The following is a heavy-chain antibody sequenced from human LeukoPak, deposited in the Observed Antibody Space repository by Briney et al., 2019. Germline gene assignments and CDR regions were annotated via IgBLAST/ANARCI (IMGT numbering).Heavy chain of an antibody. V-gene: IGHV1-69*13. CDR2: FIPIFGTA. J-gene: IGHJ4*02. CDR3: ARDSRGEYCSGGSCYFDY. D-gene: IGHD2-15*01. Sequence: SVKVSCKASGGTSSNYAISWVRQAPAQGLEWMGVFIPIFGTANYAQKFQGRVTITADESTSTAYMELSSLRSEDTAVYYCARDSRGEYCSGGSCYFDYWGQGTLVTVSS. CDR1: GGTSSNYA.